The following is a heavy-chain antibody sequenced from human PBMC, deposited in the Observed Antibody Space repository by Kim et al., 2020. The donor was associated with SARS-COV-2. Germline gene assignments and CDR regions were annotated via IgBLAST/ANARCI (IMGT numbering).Heavy chain of an antibody. Sequence: ASVKVSCKASGYTFTGYYMHWVRQAPGQGLEWMGRINPNSGGTNYAQKFQGRVTMTRDTSISTAYMELSRLRSDDTAVYYCARDVFGGPDAFDIWGQGTMVTVSS. CDR3: ARDVFGGPDAFDI. J-gene: IGHJ3*02. D-gene: IGHD3-10*01. V-gene: IGHV1-2*06. CDR2: INPNSGGT. CDR1: GYTFTGYY.